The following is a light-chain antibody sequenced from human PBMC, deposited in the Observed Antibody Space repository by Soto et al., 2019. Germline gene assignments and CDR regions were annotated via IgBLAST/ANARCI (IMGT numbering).Light chain of an antibody. CDR3: GAWDDSLSGWV. Sequence: QSVLTQPPSASETPGQRVPISCSGSSSNIGSNHVYWYQHLPGTAPKLLIYRNYLRPSGVPDRFSASKSATSASLAISGLRYDDEADYYCGAWDDSLSGWVFGGGTKLTVL. CDR1: SSNIGSNH. CDR2: RNY. V-gene: IGLV1-47*01. J-gene: IGLJ3*02.